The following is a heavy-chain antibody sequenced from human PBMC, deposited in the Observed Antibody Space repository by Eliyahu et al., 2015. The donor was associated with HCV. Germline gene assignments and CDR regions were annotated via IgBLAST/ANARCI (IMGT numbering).Heavy chain of an antibody. CDR3: VRGDYDILTYYYGMDV. Sequence: EVQLVESGGGLVKPGGSLRLSCAASGFTLSSYSMNWVRQAPGKGLEWVSSISSSSTYIYYADSVKGRFTISRDNAKNSLYLQMNSLRAEDTAVYYCVRGDYDILTYYYGMDVWGQGTTVTVSS. V-gene: IGHV3-21*01. CDR1: GFTLSSYS. D-gene: IGHD3-9*01. CDR2: ISSSSTYI. J-gene: IGHJ6*02.